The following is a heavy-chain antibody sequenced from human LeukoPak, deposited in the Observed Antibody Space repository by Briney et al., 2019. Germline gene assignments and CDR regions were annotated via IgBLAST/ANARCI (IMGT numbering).Heavy chain of an antibody. D-gene: IGHD2-2*01. CDR2: FDPEDGET. J-gene: IGHJ4*02. V-gene: IGHV1-24*01. Sequence: ASVKVSCKVSGYTLTELSMHWVRQAPGKGLEWMGGFDPEDGETIYAQKFQGRVTMTEDTSTDTAYMGLSSLRSEDTAVYYCATGLSGYYQLLPFDYWGQGTLVTVSS. CDR3: ATGLSGYYQLLPFDY. CDR1: GYTLTELS.